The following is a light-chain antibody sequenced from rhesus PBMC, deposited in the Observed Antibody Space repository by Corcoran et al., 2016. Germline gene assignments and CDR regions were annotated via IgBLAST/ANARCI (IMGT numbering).Light chain of an antibody. J-gene: IGKJ2*01. Sequence: DIQMTQSPSSLSASVGDRVTITCRASQGISSWLAWYQQKPGKAPKLLIYKASSLQSGGPSRFSGSGSWTDVTRTISILQPEDFETYYCQQYNSAPYSFGQGTKVEIK. V-gene: IGKV1-21*01. CDR3: QQYNSAPYS. CDR2: KAS. CDR1: QGISSW.